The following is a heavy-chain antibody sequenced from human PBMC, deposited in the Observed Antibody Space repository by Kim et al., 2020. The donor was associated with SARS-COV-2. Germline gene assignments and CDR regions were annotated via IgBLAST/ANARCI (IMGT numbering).Heavy chain of an antibody. CDR3: ATGGGYRFDP. CDR1: GFTFNNYI. Sequence: GGSLRLSCAASGFTFNNYIINWVRQAPGKGLEWVSLISGSGGTKSNADSVKGRFTIYRDNSKNTLYLQMNSLRAEDTALYFCATGGGYRFDPWGQGTLVT. V-gene: IGHV3-23*01. J-gene: IGHJ5*02. CDR2: ISGSGGTK. D-gene: IGHD3-22*01.